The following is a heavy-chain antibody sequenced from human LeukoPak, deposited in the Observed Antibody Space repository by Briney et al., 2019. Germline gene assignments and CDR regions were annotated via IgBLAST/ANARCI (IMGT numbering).Heavy chain of an antibody. J-gene: IGHJ4*02. CDR1: GFTFSSYW. D-gene: IGHD6-19*01. V-gene: IGHV3-74*01. CDR3: ARDGIAVAATDY. CDR2: INSDGSST. Sequence: GGSLRLSCAASGFTFSSYWMHWVRQAPGKGLVWVSRINSDGSSTSYTDSVKGRFTISRDNAKNTLYLQMNSLRAEDTAVYYCARDGIAVAATDYWGQGTLVTVSS.